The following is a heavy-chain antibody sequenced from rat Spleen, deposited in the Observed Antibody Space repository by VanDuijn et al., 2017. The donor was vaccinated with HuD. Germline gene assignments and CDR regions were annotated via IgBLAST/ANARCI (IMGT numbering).Heavy chain of an antibody. D-gene: IGHD1-6*01. CDR3: TTYSDYATSPFAS. CDR2: INPDGGST. Sequence: EVELVESGGGLVQPGRSLKLSCVASGFTFSSYWMYWIRQAPGKGLEWISFINPDGGSTYYPDSVKGRFTISRDNEENTVYLQMNRLRSEDTATYYCTTYSDYATSPFASWGRGALVTVSS. J-gene: IGHJ3*01. V-gene: IGHV5-58*01. CDR1: GFTFSSYW.